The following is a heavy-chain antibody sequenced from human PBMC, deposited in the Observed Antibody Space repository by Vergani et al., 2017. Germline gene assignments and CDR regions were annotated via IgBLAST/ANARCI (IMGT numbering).Heavy chain of an antibody. V-gene: IGHV3-7*02. CDR2: IKQDGSEK. CDR3: AKSRRDGYSSGLGRYYLDY. J-gene: IGHJ4*02. Sequence: EVQLVESGGGLVQPGGSLRLSCAASGFTFSSYWMSWVRQAPGKGLEWVANIKQDGSEKYYVDSVKGRFTISRDNAKNSLYLQMNSLRAEDTAVYYCAKSRRDGYSSGLGRYYLDYWGQGTLVTVSS. D-gene: IGHD5-24*01. CDR1: GFTFSSYW.